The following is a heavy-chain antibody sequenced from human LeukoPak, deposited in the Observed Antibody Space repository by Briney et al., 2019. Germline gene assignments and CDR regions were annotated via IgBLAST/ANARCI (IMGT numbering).Heavy chain of an antibody. J-gene: IGHJ2*01. CDR1: GFTFRNYA. V-gene: IGHV3-23*01. CDR3: VRNQWVEQYWYSDL. D-gene: IGHD1/OR15-1a*01. Sequence: PGGSLRLSCAASGFTFRNYAMSWVRQAPGKGLEWVSGINGADTTTLYADSVKGRFTISRDNSKNALSLQMNSLRAEDTAVYYCVRNQWVEQYWYSDLWGRGTLVTVSS. CDR2: INGADTTT.